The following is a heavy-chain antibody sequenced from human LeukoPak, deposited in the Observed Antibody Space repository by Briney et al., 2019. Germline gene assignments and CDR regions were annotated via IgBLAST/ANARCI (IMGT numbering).Heavy chain of an antibody. CDR2: ISASGSPT. Sequence: TGGSLRLSCAASGFTFTSYAMSWVRQAPGKRLEWVSLISASGSPTYYAHSVKGRFTISRDNSKNTLYLQMNSLRADDTAVYYCAKGRSSWPCYFDYWGQGTLVTVSS. D-gene: IGHD6-13*01. CDR1: GFTFTSYA. CDR3: AKGRSSWPCYFDY. V-gene: IGHV3-23*01. J-gene: IGHJ4*02.